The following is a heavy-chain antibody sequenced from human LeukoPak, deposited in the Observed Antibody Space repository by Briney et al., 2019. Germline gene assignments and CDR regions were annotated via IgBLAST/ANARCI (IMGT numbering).Heavy chain of an antibody. CDR2: IYYSGST. D-gene: IGHD3-22*01. Sequence: SETLSLTCAVSGDSISSDGYAWNWIRQPPGKGLEWIGYIYYSGSTYFNPSLTSRVTMSVDTSKNQFSLRLSSVTAAATAVYYCARDNDYYDSSGYPGSFDTWGQGILVTVSS. CDR3: ARDNDYYDSSGYPGSFDT. V-gene: IGHV4-30-4*07. CDR1: GDSISSDGYA. J-gene: IGHJ4*02.